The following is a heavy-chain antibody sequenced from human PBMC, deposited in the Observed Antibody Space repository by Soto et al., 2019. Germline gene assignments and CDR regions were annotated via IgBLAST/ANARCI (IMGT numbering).Heavy chain of an antibody. D-gene: IGHD3-10*01. V-gene: IGHV3-23*01. Sequence: GGSLRLSFAASGFTFGSYAMSWVRQAPVKGLEWVSAISGSGGSTYYADSVKGRFTISRDNSKNTLYLQMNSLRGEDTAVYYCAKDRLAWDTMLRGVIPKWFDPCGQGTLVTVSS. CDR2: ISGSGGST. CDR3: AKDRLAWDTMLRGVIPKWFDP. J-gene: IGHJ5*02. CDR1: GFTFGSYA.